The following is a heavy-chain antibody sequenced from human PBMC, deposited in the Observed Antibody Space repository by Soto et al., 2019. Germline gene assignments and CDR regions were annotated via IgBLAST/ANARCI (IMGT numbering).Heavy chain of an antibody. V-gene: IGHV1-69*12. CDR3: ARGGQRYCVSTSCYVY. Sequence: QVQLVQSGAAVKKPGSSVKVSCKVSGDTFRSHTITWLRQAPGQGPEWMGGIIPLFGIPNYAQEFQGRVTITADESTSTAYMELSSLRSEDTAVYYCARGGQRYCVSTSCYVYWGQGTLVTVSS. CDR1: GDTFRSHT. CDR2: IIPLFGIP. J-gene: IGHJ4*02. D-gene: IGHD2-2*01.